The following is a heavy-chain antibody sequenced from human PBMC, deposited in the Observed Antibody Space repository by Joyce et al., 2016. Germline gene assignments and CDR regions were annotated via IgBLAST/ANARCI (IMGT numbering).Heavy chain of an antibody. CDR1: GFTVSNNY. J-gene: IGHJ4*02. Sequence: EVQLVESGGGLIQPGGSLRLSCAASGFTVSNNYMTWVRQAPGKGLEWVSFIYSGGDTYYADSVEGRFTISRDKNTLYLQMNSLRVEDTAVYYCARVPGFHWGQGTLVTVSS. CDR3: ARVPGFH. V-gene: IGHV3-53*01. CDR2: IYSGGDT.